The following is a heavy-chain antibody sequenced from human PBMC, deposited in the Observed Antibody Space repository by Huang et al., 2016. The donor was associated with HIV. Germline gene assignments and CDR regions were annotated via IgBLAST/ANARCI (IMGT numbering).Heavy chain of an antibody. CDR3: ARDETYGDLDY. CDR1: GASIGAHY. Sequence: QVQLHESGPGLVKPSETLSLNCTVSGASIGAHYCSWIRQPPGKGLEWVGNVYYNGYTNYHPALKSRVTISVDRSKNQFSLKLTSVTAADTAVYYCARDETYGDLDYWGQGTLVTVSS. J-gene: IGHJ4*02. D-gene: IGHD4-17*01. V-gene: IGHV4-59*11. CDR2: VYYNGYT.